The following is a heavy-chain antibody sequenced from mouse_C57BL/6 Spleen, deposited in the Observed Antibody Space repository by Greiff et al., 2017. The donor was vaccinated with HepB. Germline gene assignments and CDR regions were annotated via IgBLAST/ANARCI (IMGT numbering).Heavy chain of an antibody. J-gene: IGHJ2*01. D-gene: IGHD3-2*02. CDR3: ERDSSGLDY. CDR2: INPNNGGT. Sequence: EVQLQQSGPELVKPGASVKISCKASGYTFTDYYMHWVKQSQGKSLEWIGDINPNNGGTSYNQKFKGKATLTVDKSSSTAYMELRSLTAEDSAGYYGERDSSGLDYWGQGTTLTVSS. CDR1: GYTFTDYY. V-gene: IGHV1-26*01.